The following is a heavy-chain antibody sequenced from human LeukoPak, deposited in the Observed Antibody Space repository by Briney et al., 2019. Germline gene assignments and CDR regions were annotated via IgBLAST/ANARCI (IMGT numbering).Heavy chain of an antibody. D-gene: IGHD1-26*01. V-gene: IGHV3-48*03. Sequence: PGGSLRLSCVVSGFTFRNEEMNWVRQAPGKGLEWIAYISNTGSPIHYRDSVKGRFTISRDNAQSCLFLQMNSLRPDDTAIYYCARGGNYAPFDYWGQGALVAVSS. CDR2: ISNTGSPI. J-gene: IGHJ4*02. CDR1: GFTFRNEE. CDR3: ARGGNYAPFDY.